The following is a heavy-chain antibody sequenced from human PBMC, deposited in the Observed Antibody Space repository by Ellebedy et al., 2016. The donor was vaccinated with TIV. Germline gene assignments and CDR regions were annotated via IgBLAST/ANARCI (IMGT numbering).Heavy chain of an antibody. V-gene: IGHV3-7*01. J-gene: IGHJ4*02. CDR2: IKEDGSEK. Sequence: PGGSLRLSCVGSGFISSSYWMSWVRQAPGKGLEWVANIKEDGSEKYYVDSVKGRFTISRDNAKNSLYLQMNSLRAEDTAVYYCARVSGYYDSRGYSDYWGQGTLVTVSS. CDR3: ARVSGYYDSRGYSDY. D-gene: IGHD3-22*01. CDR1: GFISSSYW.